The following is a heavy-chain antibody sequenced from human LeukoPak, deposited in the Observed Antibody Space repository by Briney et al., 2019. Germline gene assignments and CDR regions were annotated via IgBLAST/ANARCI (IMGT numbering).Heavy chain of an antibody. CDR2: IYIGGGT. CDR1: GFTVSSNY. D-gene: IGHD3-10*01. J-gene: IGHJ4*02. CDR3: ARGGYGSGSYYNSFDY. V-gene: IGHV3-53*01. Sequence: GGSLRLSCGVSGFTVSSNYMSWVRQAPGKGLEWVSVIYIGGGTYYSDSVKGRFTISRDNSKNTLYLQMNNLRAEDTAVHYCARGGYGSGSYYNSFDYWGQGTLVTVSS.